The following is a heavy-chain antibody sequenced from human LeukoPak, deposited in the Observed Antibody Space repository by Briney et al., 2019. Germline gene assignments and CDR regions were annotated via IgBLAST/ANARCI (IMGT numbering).Heavy chain of an antibody. CDR2: IYYSGST. V-gene: IGHV4-59*08. J-gene: IGHJ4*02. CDR3: ARLGGSGYYYYFDY. CDR1: GGSISSYY. Sequence: PSETLSLTCTVSGGSISSYYWSWIRQPPGKGLEWIGYIYYSGSTNYNPSLKSRVTISVDTSKNQFSLKLSSVAAADTAVYYCARLGGSGYYYYFDYWGQGTLVTVSS. D-gene: IGHD3-22*01.